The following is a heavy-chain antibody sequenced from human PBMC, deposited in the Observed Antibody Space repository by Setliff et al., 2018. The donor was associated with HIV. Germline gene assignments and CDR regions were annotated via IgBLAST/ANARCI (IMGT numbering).Heavy chain of an antibody. D-gene: IGHD1-26*01. Sequence: SETLSLTCTVSGGSIISEISWWAWIRQPAGKGPEWLGQIYMRGGTDYNPSLEGRVTISLDTSKNQFSLKLTSVTAADTAVYYCARVEGVGANNAFDIWGQGTMVTVSS. CDR2: IYMRGGT. CDR3: ARVEGVGANNAFDI. V-gene: IGHV4-61*09. CDR1: GGSIISEISW. J-gene: IGHJ3*02.